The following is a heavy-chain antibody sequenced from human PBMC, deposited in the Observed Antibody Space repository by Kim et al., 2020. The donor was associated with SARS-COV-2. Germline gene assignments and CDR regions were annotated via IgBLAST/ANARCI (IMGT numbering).Heavy chain of an antibody. D-gene: IGHD6-13*01. V-gene: IGHV4-59*13. CDR1: GGSSDSYY. CDR2: MYCTGTT. CDR3: ARVGPSAGSDYFYY. J-gene: IGHJ4*02. Sequence: SETLSLTCTVSGGSSDSYYWSWMRQSPGKGLEWIGHMYCTGTTYYSPSLKRRVTISLDTSQNQFSLKLRSVTAAETAVYFCARVGPSAGSDYFYYWGQG.